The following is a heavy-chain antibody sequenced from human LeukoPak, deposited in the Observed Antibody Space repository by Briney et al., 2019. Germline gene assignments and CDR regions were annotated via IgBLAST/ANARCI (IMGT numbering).Heavy chain of an antibody. Sequence: PGGSLRLSCAASGFTFSSYWMHWVRQAPGKGLVWVSSINSDGSSTSYADSVKGRFTISRDNAKNTLYLQMNSLRAEDTAVYYCASDPVMATWYFHLWGRGTLVTVSS. CDR1: GFTFSSYW. CDR3: ASDPVMATWYFHL. V-gene: IGHV3-74*01. CDR2: INSDGSST. J-gene: IGHJ2*01. D-gene: IGHD3-16*01.